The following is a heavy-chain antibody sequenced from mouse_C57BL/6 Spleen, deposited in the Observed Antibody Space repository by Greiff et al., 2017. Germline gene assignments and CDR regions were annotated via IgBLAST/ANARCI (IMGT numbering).Heavy chain of an antibody. CDR2: IRYDGST. D-gene: IGHD3-1*01. CDR1: GYSITSGYY. V-gene: IGHV3-6*01. CDR3: SVARATFAY. J-gene: IGHJ3*01. Sequence: EVKLLQSGPGLVKPSPSLSLSCSASGYSITSGYYWYLIRQFPGNHLECMGHIRYDGSTNYNPSLKNRISITRDTSKNPFFLKLNSVTTEDTATYCCSVARATFAYWGQGTMLTVSA.